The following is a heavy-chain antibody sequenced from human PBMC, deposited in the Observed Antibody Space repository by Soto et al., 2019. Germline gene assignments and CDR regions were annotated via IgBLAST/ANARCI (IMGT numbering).Heavy chain of an antibody. CDR3: ARVSAGMKLEPPYDYGMDV. CDR2: IYYSGST. CDR1: GGSISSGGYY. V-gene: IGHV4-31*03. D-gene: IGHD1-1*01. Sequence: QVQLRESGPGLVKPSQTLSLTCTVSGGSISSGGYYWSWIRQHPGKGLEWIGYIYYSGSTYYNPSLKSRVTISVDTSKNQFSLKLSSVTAADTAVYYCARVSAGMKLEPPYDYGMDVWGQGTTVTVSS. J-gene: IGHJ6*02.